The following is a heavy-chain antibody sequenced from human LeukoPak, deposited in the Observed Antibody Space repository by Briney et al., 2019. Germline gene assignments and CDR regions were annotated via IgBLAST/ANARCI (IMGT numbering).Heavy chain of an antibody. CDR2: IIPILGIA. V-gene: IGHV1-69*04. D-gene: IGHD3-10*01. CDR3: ARGRYYGSGSYYNEAYFQH. Sequence: GASVKVSCKASGGTFRSYAISWVRQAPGQGLEWMGRIIPILGIANYAQKFQGRVTITAGADKSTSTAYMELSSLRSEDTAVYYCARGRYYGSGSYYNEAYFQHWGQGTLVTVSS. CDR1: GGTFRSYA. J-gene: IGHJ1*01.